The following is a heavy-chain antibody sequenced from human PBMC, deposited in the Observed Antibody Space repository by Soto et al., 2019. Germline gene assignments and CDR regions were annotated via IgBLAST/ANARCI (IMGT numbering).Heavy chain of an antibody. J-gene: IGHJ4*02. Sequence: QVQLVQSGAEVKKPGSSVKVSCKASGGTFSSYAISWVRQAPGEGLEWMGGFIHIVGTANYAKKFQGRVTIPGDKRMSTAYMAQSSLRSEGTALYYRPRGSYSYHGSPKGGGYSYWGQGPLVTVSS. V-gene: IGHV1-69*06. CDR3: PRGSYSYHGSPKGGGYSY. CDR2: FIHIVGTA. CDR1: GGTFSSYA. D-gene: IGHD3-22*01.